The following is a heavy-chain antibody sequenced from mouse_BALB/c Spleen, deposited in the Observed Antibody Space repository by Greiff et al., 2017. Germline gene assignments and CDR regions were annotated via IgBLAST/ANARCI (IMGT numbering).Heavy chain of an antibody. CDR2: ISSGSSTI. CDR1: GFTFSSFG. Sequence: EVKVVESGGGLVQPGGSRKLSCAASGFTFSSFGMHWVRQAPEKGLEWVAYISSGSSTIYYADTVKGRFTISRDNPKNTLYLQMSSLKSEDTAMYYCARLNDGYYYFDYWGQGTTLTVSS. J-gene: IGHJ2*01. V-gene: IGHV5-17*02. CDR3: ARLNDGYYYFDY. D-gene: IGHD2-3*01.